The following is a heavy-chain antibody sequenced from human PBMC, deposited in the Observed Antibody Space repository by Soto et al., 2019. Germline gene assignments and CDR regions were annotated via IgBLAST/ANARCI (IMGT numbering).Heavy chain of an antibody. D-gene: IGHD1-20*01. CDR1: GFTFSSYA. V-gene: IGHV3-23*01. J-gene: IGHJ4*02. CDR3: AKEFHSWNYFDY. Sequence: GGSLRLSCAASGFTFSSYAMSWVRQAPGKGLEWVSAISGSGGSTYYADSVKGRFTISRDNFRNTLYLQMNSLRAEDTAVYYCAKEFHSWNYFDYWGQGTLVTVSS. CDR2: ISGSGGST.